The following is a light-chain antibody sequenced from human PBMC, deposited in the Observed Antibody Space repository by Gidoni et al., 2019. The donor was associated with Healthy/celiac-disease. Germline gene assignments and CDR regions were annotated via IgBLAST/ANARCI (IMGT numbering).Light chain of an antibody. CDR3: QQYNTWPIT. CDR2: GAS. CDR1: QSVNSN. J-gene: IGKJ3*01. V-gene: IGKV3-15*01. Sequence: EIMMTQSPAPLSVSPGERATPSCRASQSVNSNLAWYQQKPGQAPRLLIYGASTRATGIPARFSGSGSGTDFTLTISSLQSEDFAVYYCQQYNTWPITFGPGTKVDIK.